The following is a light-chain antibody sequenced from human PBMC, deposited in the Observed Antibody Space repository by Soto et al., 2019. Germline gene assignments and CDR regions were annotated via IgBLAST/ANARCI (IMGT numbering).Light chain of an antibody. CDR3: QQRNDYPLT. CDR2: AAS. Sequence: DIQLTQSPSFLSASVGDRVTITCRASQGISSFLAWFQQKPGKAPKLLIYAASTLQSGVQSRFTGSGSGTEFTLTISCLQPEDFATYYCQQRNDYPLTFGGGTKVEI. J-gene: IGKJ4*01. V-gene: IGKV1-9*01. CDR1: QGISSF.